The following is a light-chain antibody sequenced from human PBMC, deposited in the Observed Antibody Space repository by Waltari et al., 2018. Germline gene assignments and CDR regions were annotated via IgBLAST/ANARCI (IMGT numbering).Light chain of an antibody. Sequence: QSVLTQPPSVSGAPGQRVTISCTGSRTNIGAGSDVHWYKQLPGIAPKLLIFGNNKRPSGVPGRFSGSKSDASASRAISGLQAEDEADYYCQSCDSSLGVVLFGGGTKLTVL. J-gene: IGLJ3*02. V-gene: IGLV1-40*01. CDR3: QSCDSSLGVVL. CDR1: RTNIGAGSD. CDR2: GNN.